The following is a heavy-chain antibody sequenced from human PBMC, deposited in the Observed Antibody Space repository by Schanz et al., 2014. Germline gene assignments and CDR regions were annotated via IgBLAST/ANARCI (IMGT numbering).Heavy chain of an antibody. V-gene: IGHV3-7*01. D-gene: IGHD3-3*01. J-gene: IGHJ4*02. Sequence: DVQLVDSGGGLVQPGGSLRLSCEASGFTFSNYGMNWVRQAPGKGLEWVANIKQDGSEKYYVDSVKGRFTISRDNAKNSLYLQMNSLTAEDTAVYYCARGVRIDYWGQGTLVTVSS. CDR3: ARGVRIDY. CDR1: GFTFSNYG. CDR2: IKQDGSEK.